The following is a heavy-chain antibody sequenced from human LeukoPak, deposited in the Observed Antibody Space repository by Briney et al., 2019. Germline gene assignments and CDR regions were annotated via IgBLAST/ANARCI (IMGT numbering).Heavy chain of an antibody. V-gene: IGHV1-2*02. CDR3: VRGGALYYDFWD. Sequence: ASVTVSCKASGYTFTGYYMHWVRQAPGQGLEWMGWINPNSGGTDYAQTFQGRVTMTRDTSITTAYMELSRLKSDDTAVYYCVRGGALYYDFWDWGQGTLVTVSS. D-gene: IGHD3-3*01. CDR2: INPNSGGT. J-gene: IGHJ4*02. CDR1: GYTFTGYY.